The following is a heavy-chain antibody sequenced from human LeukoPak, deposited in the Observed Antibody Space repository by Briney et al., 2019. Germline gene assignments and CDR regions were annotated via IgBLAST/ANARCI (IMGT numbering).Heavy chain of an antibody. D-gene: IGHD3-16*01. CDR1: GGTFSSYA. Sequence: WASVNVSCKASGGTFSSYAISWVRPAPGQGLEWMGGIIPIFGTANYAQKFQGRVTITADVSTSTAYMELSSLRSEDTAVYYCARDLLALGHGMDVWGQGTTVTVSS. CDR3: ARDLLALGHGMDV. J-gene: IGHJ6*02. V-gene: IGHV1-69*13. CDR2: IIPIFGTA.